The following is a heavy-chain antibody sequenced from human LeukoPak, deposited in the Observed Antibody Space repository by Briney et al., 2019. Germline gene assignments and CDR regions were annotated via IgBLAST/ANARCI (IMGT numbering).Heavy chain of an antibody. D-gene: IGHD3-22*01. Sequence: GGSLRLSCSASGFTFSSYAMHWVRQAPGKGLEWVAVISYDGSNKYYADSVKGRFTISRDNSKNTLYLQMNSLRAEDTAVYYCARDHNYDSSGLDYWGQGTLVTVSS. J-gene: IGHJ4*02. CDR1: GFTFSSYA. V-gene: IGHV3-30-3*01. CDR3: ARDHNYDSSGLDY. CDR2: ISYDGSNK.